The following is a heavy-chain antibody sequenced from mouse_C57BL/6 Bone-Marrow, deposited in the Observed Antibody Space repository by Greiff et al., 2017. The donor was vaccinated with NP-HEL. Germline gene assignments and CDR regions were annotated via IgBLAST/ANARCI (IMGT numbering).Heavy chain of an antibody. Sequence: VQLQQSGAELARPGASVKLSCKASGYTFTSYGISWVKQRTGQGLDWIGEIYPRSGNTYYNEKFKGKATLTADKSSSTAYMELRSLTSEDSAVYFCARYSIYYGYGVDYWGQGTTLTVSS. CDR2: IYPRSGNT. CDR3: ARYSIYYGYGVDY. CDR1: GYTFTSYG. J-gene: IGHJ2*01. V-gene: IGHV1-81*01. D-gene: IGHD2-2*01.